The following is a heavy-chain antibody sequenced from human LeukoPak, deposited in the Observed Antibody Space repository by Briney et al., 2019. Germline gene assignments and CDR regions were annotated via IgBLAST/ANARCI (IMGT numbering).Heavy chain of an antibody. CDR3: ARVVGLAAAGD. CDR1: GGSFSGYY. V-gene: IGHV4-34*01. D-gene: IGHD6-13*01. CDR2: INHSGST. J-gene: IGHJ4*02. Sequence: PSETLSLTCAVYGGSFSGYYWSWIRQPPGKGLEWIGEINHSGSTNYNPSLKSRVTISVDTSKNQFSLKLSSVTAADTAVYYCARVVGLAAAGDWGQGTLVTVSS.